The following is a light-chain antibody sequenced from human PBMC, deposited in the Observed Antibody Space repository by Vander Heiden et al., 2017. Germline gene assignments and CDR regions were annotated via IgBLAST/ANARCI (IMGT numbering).Light chain of an antibody. V-gene: IGLV4-69*01. CDR2: LNSDGSH. Sequence: QLVLTQSPSASASLGVSVKLTCTLSSGHSSYAIAWHQQQPEKGPRYLMKLNSDGSHSKGDGIPDRFSGSSSGAERYLTISSLQSEDEADYYCQTWGTGIQVFGGGTKLTVL. CDR3: QTWGTGIQV. CDR1: SGHSSYA. J-gene: IGLJ3*02.